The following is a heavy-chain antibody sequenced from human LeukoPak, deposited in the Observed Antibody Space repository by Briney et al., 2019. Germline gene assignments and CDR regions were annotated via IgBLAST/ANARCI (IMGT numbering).Heavy chain of an antibody. CDR2: IIPIFGTA. Sequence: ASVKVSCKASGGTFSSYAISWVRQAPGQGLEWMGGIIPIFGTANYAQKFQGRVTITADESTSTAYMELSSLRSEDTAVYYCARDRGQLVFDAFDIWGQGTMVTVSS. V-gene: IGHV1-69*13. D-gene: IGHD6-6*01. CDR1: GGTFSSYA. J-gene: IGHJ3*02. CDR3: ARDRGQLVFDAFDI.